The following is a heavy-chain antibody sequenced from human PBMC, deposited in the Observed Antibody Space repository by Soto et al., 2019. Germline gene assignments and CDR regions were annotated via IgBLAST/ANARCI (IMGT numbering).Heavy chain of an antibody. CDR3: ARDPRQGVVGFQH. Sequence: SETLSLTCTVSGGSISSCDWSWIRQPPGKGLECIGYINYSGSTNYNPSLKSRVTISVDTSKNQFSLKLSSVTAADTAVYYCARDPRQGVVGFQHWGQGTLVT. D-gene: IGHD2-15*01. CDR2: INYSGST. J-gene: IGHJ1*01. CDR1: GGSISSCD. V-gene: IGHV4-59*12.